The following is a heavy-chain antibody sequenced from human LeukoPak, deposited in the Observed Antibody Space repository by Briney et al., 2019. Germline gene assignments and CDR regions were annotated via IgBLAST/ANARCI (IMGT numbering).Heavy chain of an antibody. J-gene: IGHJ4*02. Sequence: GGSLRLSCAVSGFSFRSFGFHWVRQAPGKGLEWVAVTWYDESQRYYADSVKGRFTISKDNSKNTLYLEMNSLRVEDTAVYYCAKWEGTRQFYFGYWGQGALVTVAS. CDR2: TWYDESQR. D-gene: IGHD1-26*01. CDR3: AKWEGTRQFYFGY. V-gene: IGHV3-33*06. CDR1: GFSFRSFG.